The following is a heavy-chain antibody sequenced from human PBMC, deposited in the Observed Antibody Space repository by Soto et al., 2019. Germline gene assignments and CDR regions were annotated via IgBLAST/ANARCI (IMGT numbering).Heavy chain of an antibody. J-gene: IGHJ1*01. V-gene: IGHV5-51*01. CDR1: GYSFTSYW. CDR2: IYPGDSDT. CDR3: AGLRRAGYSSGWRGAEYFQH. Sequence: GESLKISCKGSGYSFTSYWIGWVRQMPGKGLEWMGIIYPGDSDTRYSPSFQGQVTISADKSISTAYLQWSSLKASDTAMYYCAGLRRAGYSSGWRGAEYFQHWGQDTLVTVSS. D-gene: IGHD6-19*01.